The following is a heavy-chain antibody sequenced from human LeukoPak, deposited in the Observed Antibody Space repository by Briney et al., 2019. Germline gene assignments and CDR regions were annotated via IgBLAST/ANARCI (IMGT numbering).Heavy chain of an antibody. CDR3: ARARGYSGYDSGLFDY. Sequence: SETLSLTCTVSGGSINNNSYYWGWIRQPPGKGLEWIGSIYYTGSTYYNPSLKSRVTISADTSKNQFSLKLSSVTAADTAVYYCARARGYSGYDSGLFDYWGQGTLVTVSS. CDR2: IYYTGST. CDR1: GGSINNNSYY. J-gene: IGHJ4*02. V-gene: IGHV4-39*01. D-gene: IGHD5-12*01.